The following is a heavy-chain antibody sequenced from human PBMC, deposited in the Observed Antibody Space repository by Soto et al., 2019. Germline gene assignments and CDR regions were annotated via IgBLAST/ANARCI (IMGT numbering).Heavy chain of an antibody. D-gene: IGHD3-10*01. CDR3: ARRMGSGFVDY. J-gene: IGHJ4*02. CDR1: GYTLTSYG. Sequence: ASVKVSCKASGYTLTSYGISWVRQAPGQGLEWMGWINTHNGNTNYAQMLQGRVTMTTDTSTSTVYLELRSLTSDDTAMYYCARRMGSGFVDYWGQGTLVTVSS. V-gene: IGHV1-18*01. CDR2: INTHNGNT.